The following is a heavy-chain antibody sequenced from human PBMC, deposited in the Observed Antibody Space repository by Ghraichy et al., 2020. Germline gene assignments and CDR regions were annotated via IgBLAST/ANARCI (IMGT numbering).Heavy chain of an antibody. J-gene: IGHJ4*02. V-gene: IGHV3-30*02. D-gene: IGHD2-2*01. CDR1: GFTFSSYG. CDR3: AKVPYCSSTSCYPDY. CDR2: IRYDGINK. Sequence: GSLRLSCAASGFTFSSYGMHWVRQAPGKGLEWVAFIRYDGINKYYADSVKGRFTISRDNSKNTLYLQMNSLRAEDTAVYYCAKVPYCSSTSCYPDYWGQGTLVTVSS.